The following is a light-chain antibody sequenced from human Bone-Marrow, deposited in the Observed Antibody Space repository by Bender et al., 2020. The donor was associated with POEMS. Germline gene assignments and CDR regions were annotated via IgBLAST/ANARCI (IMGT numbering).Light chain of an antibody. J-gene: IGLJ3*02. CDR2: DVN. CDR1: SSDVGNYNL. V-gene: IGLV2-14*02. Sequence: QSALTQPASVSGSPGQSITISCTGTSSDVGNYNLVSWYQQHPGKAPKLMILDVNNRPSGVSNRFSGSKSGNTASLTISGLQAEDEADYFCISYTSSSTLVFGGGTKLTVL. CDR3: ISYTSSSTLV.